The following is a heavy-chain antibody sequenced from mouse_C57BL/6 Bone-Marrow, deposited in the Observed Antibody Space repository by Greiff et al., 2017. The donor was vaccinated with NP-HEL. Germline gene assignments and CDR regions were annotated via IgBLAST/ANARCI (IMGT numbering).Heavy chain of an antibody. Sequence: EVQLQQSGPELVKPGASVKISCKASGYTFTDYYMNWVKQSHGKSLEWIGDINPNNGGTSYNQKFKGKATLTVGKSSSTAYMELRSLTSEDSAVYYCARDGYYGSFDYWGQGTTLTVSS. J-gene: IGHJ2*01. CDR3: ARDGYYGSFDY. V-gene: IGHV1-26*01. CDR1: GYTFTDYY. CDR2: INPNNGGT. D-gene: IGHD2-3*01.